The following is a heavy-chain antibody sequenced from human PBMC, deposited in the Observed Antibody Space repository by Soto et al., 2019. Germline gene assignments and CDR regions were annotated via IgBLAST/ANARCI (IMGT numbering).Heavy chain of an antibody. V-gene: IGHV1-69*01. CDR1: GDTFSRYA. J-gene: IGHJ6*02. Sequence: QVQLVQSGAEVKKPGSSVKVSCKASGDTFSRYAISWVRQAPGQGLEWMGGIIPTFGTPNYAQKFQGRVTIIADESTSTAYMEVSSLTSEDTAMYYCARVAYGDYGVDVWGQGTTVTVSS. CDR2: IIPTFGTP. D-gene: IGHD4-17*01. CDR3: ARVAYGDYGVDV.